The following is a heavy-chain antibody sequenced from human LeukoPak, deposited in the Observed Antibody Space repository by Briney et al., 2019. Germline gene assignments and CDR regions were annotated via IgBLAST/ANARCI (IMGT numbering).Heavy chain of an antibody. V-gene: IGHV4-59*01. Sequence: PSETLSLTCTVSGGSISSYYWSWIRQPPGKGLEWIGYIYYSGSTNYNPSLKSRVTISVDTSKNQFSLKLSSVTAADTAVYYCARSPPPRHYYYYMDVWGKGTTVTVSS. J-gene: IGHJ6*03. CDR2: IYYSGST. CDR3: ARSPPPRHYYYYMDV. CDR1: GGSISSYY.